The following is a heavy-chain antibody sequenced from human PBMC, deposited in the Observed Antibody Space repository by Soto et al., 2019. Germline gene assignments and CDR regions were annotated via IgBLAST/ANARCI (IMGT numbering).Heavy chain of an antibody. CDR3: VRGGHDYVWGSYRYGYYYYDMDV. V-gene: IGHV4-30-4*01. CDR2: IYYSGST. J-gene: IGHJ6*01. Sequence: SETLSLTCTVSGGSISSGDYYWSWIRQPPGKGLEWIGYIYYSGSTYYNPSLKSRVTISVDTSKNQFSLKLSSVTAADTAVYYCVRGGHDYVWGSYRYGYYYYDMDVWGQGTTVTVSS. CDR1: GGSISSGDYY. D-gene: IGHD3-16*02.